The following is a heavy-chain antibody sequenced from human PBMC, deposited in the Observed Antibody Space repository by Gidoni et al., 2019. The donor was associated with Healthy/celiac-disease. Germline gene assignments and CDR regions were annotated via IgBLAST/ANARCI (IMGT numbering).Heavy chain of an antibody. CDR1: GFTFSSYW. D-gene: IGHD3-22*01. J-gene: IGHJ4*02. V-gene: IGHV3-74*01. Sequence: EVQLVESGGGFVQPGGSLRLSCAASGFTFSSYWMHWVRQAPGKGLVWVSRINSDGSSTSYADSVKGRFTISRDNAKNTLYLQMNSLRAEDTAVYYCARVGYYYDSSGYSHFDYWGQGTLVTVSS. CDR3: ARVGYYYDSSGYSHFDY. CDR2: INSDGSST.